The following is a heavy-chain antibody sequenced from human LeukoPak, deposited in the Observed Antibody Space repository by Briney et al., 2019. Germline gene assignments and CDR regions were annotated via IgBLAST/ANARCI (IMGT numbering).Heavy chain of an antibody. D-gene: IGHD3-22*01. J-gene: IGHJ3*02. CDR1: GFTFSSYE. Sequence: PGGSLRLSCAASGFTFSSYEMNWVRQAPGKGLEWVSYISSSGSLIYYADSVKGRFTISRDNSKNTLYLQMNSLRAEDTAVYYCAKKWGYYYDSSGPTDDAFDIWGQGTMVTVSS. CDR3: AKKWGYYYDSSGPTDDAFDI. CDR2: ISSSGSLI. V-gene: IGHV3-48*03.